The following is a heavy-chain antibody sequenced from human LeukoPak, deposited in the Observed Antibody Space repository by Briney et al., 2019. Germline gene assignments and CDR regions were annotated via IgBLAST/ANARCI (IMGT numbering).Heavy chain of an antibody. D-gene: IGHD2-8*01. J-gene: IGHJ3*02. CDR1: GFTASSNY. CDR2: IYSDDRT. Sequence: GGSLRLSCAVSGFTASSNYMSWVRQAPGKGLEWVSVIYSDDRTYYADSVKGRFTISRHTSKKTLYLQMNSLRAEDTAVYYCAREVMAKRRAFDIWGQGTVVTVSS. V-gene: IGHV3-53*04. CDR3: AREVMAKRRAFDI.